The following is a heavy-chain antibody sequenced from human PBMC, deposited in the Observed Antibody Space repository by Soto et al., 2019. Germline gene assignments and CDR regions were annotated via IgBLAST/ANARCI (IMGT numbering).Heavy chain of an antibody. D-gene: IGHD5-18*01. Sequence: QVQLQESGPGLVKPSGTLSLTCAVSGGSISSSNWWSWVRQPPGKGLEWIGEIYHSGSTNYNPSLKSRVTISVDKSKNQFSLKLSSVTAADTAVYYCARDPSLGLGYSYGSFFDYWGQGTLVTVSS. CDR1: GGSISSSNW. J-gene: IGHJ4*02. V-gene: IGHV4-4*02. CDR2: IYHSGST. CDR3: ARDPSLGLGYSYGSFFDY.